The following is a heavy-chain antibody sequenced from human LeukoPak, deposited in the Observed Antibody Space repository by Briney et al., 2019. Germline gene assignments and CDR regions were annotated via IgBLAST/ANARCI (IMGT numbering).Heavy chain of an antibody. Sequence: GGSLRLSCAASGFTFSDHYIDWVRQAPGKGLEWVGRYRDKGNSYTTAYAASVRGRFTISRDDSKNSLYMQMNSLKIEDTAVYYCTKLARAPRDFDYWGQGTLVSVSS. CDR1: GFTFSDHY. V-gene: IGHV3-72*01. J-gene: IGHJ4*01. CDR3: TKLARAPRDFDY. CDR2: YRDKGNSYTT. D-gene: IGHD3-10*01.